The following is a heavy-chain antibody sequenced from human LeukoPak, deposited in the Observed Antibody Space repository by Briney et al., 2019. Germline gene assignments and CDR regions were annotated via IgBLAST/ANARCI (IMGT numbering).Heavy chain of an antibody. V-gene: IGHV4-39*01. Sequence: PSETLSLTCTVSGGSISSSSYYWGWIRQPPGKGLEWIGSIYYSGSTYYNPSLKSRVTISVDTSKNQLSLKLSSVTAADTAVYYCANGYYYGSSGYYTLDAFDIWGQGTMVTVSS. D-gene: IGHD3-22*01. CDR1: GGSISSSSYY. CDR2: IYYSGST. J-gene: IGHJ3*02. CDR3: ANGYYYGSSGYYTLDAFDI.